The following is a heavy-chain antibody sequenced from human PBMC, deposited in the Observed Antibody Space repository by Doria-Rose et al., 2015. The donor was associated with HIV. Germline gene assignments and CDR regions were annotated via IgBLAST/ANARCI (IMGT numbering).Heavy chain of an antibody. D-gene: IGHD1-26*01. Sequence: QVQLQESGPGLAKPSETLSLTCTVSGGSISSSGNYWGWIRQPPGKGLEWIGNIYYSGSTYYNPSLKSRVAISIDTSKNHSPLKRGSVTAADTAVYYCARGGVGATRQPDHFDYWGQGALVTVPS. CDR1: GGSISSSGNY. J-gene: IGHJ4*02. CDR3: ARGGVGATRQPDHFDY. V-gene: IGHV4-39*07. CDR2: IYYSGST.